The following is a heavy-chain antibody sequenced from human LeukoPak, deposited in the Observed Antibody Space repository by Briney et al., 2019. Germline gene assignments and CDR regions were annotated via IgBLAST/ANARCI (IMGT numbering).Heavy chain of an antibody. J-gene: IGHJ4*02. D-gene: IGHD2-8*01. Sequence: PSETLSLICTVPDGSISNYFWSWIRQPPGKGLEWIGYIYYTGMTNSNPSLKSRVTISMDTSKNQFSLNLRSVTAADTAIYYCARHGRMVIMSKFSTGIDQWGQGTLVTVSS. CDR2: IYYTGMT. V-gene: IGHV4-59*08. CDR1: DGSISNYF. CDR3: ARHGRMVIMSKFSTGIDQ.